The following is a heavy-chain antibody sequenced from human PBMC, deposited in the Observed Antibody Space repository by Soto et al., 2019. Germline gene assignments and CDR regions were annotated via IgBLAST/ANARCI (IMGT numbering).Heavy chain of an antibody. Sequence: GGSLRLSCAASGFTFSDYYMSWIRQAPGKGLEWVSYISSSSSYTNYADSVKGRLTISRDNAKNSLYLQMNSLRAEDTAVYYCSRDGTYVLRFLEWLFGNMDVWGQGTTVTVSS. V-gene: IGHV3-11*05. J-gene: IGHJ6*02. CDR3: SRDGTYVLRFLEWLFGNMDV. D-gene: IGHD3-3*01. CDR1: GFTFSDYY. CDR2: ISSSSSYT.